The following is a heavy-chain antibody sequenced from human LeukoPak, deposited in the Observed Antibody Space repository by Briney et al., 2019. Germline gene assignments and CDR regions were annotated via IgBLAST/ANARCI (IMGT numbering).Heavy chain of an antibody. J-gene: IGHJ4*02. Sequence: PGGSLRLSCAASGFTLSDYYMSWIRQAPGKGLHRVSYISSSGSTIYYADSVKGRFTISRDNAKNSLYLQMNSLRAEDTAVYYCARGHYYDSSGYYGLFDYWGQGTLVTVSS. CDR1: GFTLSDYY. CDR3: ARGHYYDSSGYYGLFDY. D-gene: IGHD3-22*01. CDR2: ISSSGSTI. V-gene: IGHV3-11*01.